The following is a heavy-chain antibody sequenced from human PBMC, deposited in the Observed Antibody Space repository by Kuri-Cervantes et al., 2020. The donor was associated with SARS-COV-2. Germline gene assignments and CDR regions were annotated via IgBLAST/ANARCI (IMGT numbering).Heavy chain of an antibody. V-gene: IGHV4-4*02. D-gene: IGHD3-3*01. J-gene: IGHJ6*02. CDR3: AGRGFWSGYYSRPDDYGMDV. CDR1: GGSISSSNW. CDR2: IYHSGST. Sequence: SCAVSGGSISSSNWWSWVRQPPGKGLEWIGEIYHSGSTNYNPSLKSRVTISVDTSKNQFSLKLSSVTAADTAVYYCAGRGFWSGYYSRPDDYGMDVWAQGTTVTVSS.